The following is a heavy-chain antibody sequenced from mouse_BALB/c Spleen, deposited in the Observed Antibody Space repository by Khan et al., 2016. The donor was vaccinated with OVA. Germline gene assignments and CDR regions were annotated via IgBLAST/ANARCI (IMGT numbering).Heavy chain of an antibody. V-gene: IGHV1-4*01. CDR3: VRDGAYHRNDGWFAY. CDR2: INPSNGYT. D-gene: IGHD2-14*01. Sequence: QVRLQHSGAELARPGASVKMSCKASGYTFTSYTIHWIKKRPGQGLEWIGYINPSNGYTNYNQKFKDKATLTTDKSSTTAYLQLSSLTSDDSAVYNCVRDGAYHRNDGWFAYWGQGTLVTVSA. J-gene: IGHJ3*01. CDR1: GYTFTSYT.